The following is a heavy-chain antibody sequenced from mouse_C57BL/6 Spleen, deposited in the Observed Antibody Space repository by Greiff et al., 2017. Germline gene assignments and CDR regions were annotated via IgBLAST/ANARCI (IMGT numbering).Heavy chain of an antibody. Sequence: VKLVESGPGLVAPSQSLSITCTVSGFSLTSYAISWVRQPPGKGLEWLGVIWTGGGTNYNSALKSRLSISKDNSKSQVFLKMNSLQTDDTARYYCASPYYYGSSYAMDYWGQGTSVTVSS. J-gene: IGHJ4*01. CDR1: GFSLTSYA. D-gene: IGHD1-1*01. CDR2: IWTGGGT. V-gene: IGHV2-9-1*01. CDR3: ASPYYYGSSYAMDY.